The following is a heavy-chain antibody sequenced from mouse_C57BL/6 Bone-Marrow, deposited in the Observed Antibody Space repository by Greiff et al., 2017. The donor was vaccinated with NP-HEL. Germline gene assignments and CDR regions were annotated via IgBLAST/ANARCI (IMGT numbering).Heavy chain of an antibody. D-gene: IGHD4-1*01. V-gene: IGHV1-82*01. CDR2: IYPGDGDT. CDR3: AFLLGPAY. J-gene: IGHJ3*01. Sequence: VKLQQSGPELVKPGASVKISCKASGYAFSSSWMNWVKQRPGKGLEWIGRIYPGDGDTNYNGKFKGKATLTADKSSSTAYMQLSSLTSEDSAVYFCAFLLGPAYWGQGTLVTVSA. CDR1: GYAFSSSW.